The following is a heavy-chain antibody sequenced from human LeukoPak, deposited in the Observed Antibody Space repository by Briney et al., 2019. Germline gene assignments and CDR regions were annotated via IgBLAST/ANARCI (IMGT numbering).Heavy chain of an antibody. CDR1: VYTFTVYY. J-gene: IGHJ4*02. Sequence: ASVRVSCKASVYTFTVYYMHWVRPAPGQGREWMGCINPKSGGTNYAQKFQGRVTMTRDTSISTAYMELGRLRSDDTAVYYCAREAAAAGENYFDYWGQGTLVTVSS. V-gene: IGHV1-2*02. CDR3: AREAAAAGENYFDY. CDR2: INPKSGGT. D-gene: IGHD6-13*01.